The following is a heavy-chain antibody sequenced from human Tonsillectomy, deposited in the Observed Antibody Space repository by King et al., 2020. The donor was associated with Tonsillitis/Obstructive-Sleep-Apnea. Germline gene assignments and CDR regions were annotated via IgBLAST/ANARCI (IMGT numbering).Heavy chain of an antibody. Sequence: VQLVESGGGLVQPGGSLRLSLAASGFTFGSHAMSWGRQAPGEGLEWVFGISGSGDDIFYLDSVKGRVTISRDNSKNTLYLQMNGLRVDDTAVYYCAKTGYYSGSGRAFDYWGQGTLVTVSS. J-gene: IGHJ4*02. CDR3: AKTGYYSGSGRAFDY. V-gene: IGHV3-23*04. CDR1: GFTFGSHA. D-gene: IGHD3-10*01. CDR2: ISGSGDDI.